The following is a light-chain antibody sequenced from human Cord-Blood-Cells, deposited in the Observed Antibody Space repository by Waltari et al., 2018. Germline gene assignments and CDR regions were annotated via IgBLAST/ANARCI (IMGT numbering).Light chain of an antibody. Sequence: QSALTQPASVSGSPGLSITISCTGTSSHVGRYNMVSWYQPHPGKAPKLMIYEGSKRPSGVSNRFSGSKSGNTASLTISGLQAEDEAYYYCCSYAGSSYVFGTGTKVTVL. CDR2: EGS. CDR3: CSYAGSSYV. V-gene: IGLV2-23*01. CDR1: SSHVGRYNM. J-gene: IGLJ1*01.